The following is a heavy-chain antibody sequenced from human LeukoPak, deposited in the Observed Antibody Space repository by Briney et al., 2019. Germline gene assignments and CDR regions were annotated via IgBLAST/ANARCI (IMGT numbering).Heavy chain of an antibody. CDR2: IKEDGSEK. CDR1: GFAFTSYW. CDR3: ARIYLKLASAS. D-gene: IGHD3-10*01. J-gene: IGHJ5*02. Sequence: GGSLRLSCAASGFAFTSYWMSWVRQAPGKGLEWVANIKEDGSEKYYVDSVKGRFTISRDNAKNSVSLQTNSLRAEDTAVYYCARIYLKLASASWGQGTLVTVSS. V-gene: IGHV3-7*01.